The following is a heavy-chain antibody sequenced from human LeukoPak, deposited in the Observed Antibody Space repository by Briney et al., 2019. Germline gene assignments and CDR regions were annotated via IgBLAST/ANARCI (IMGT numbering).Heavy chain of an antibody. CDR3: ARGYCSGGTCYLVENWFDP. CDR1: GYTFTVYY. Sequence: ASVKVSCKASGYTFTVYYMYWVRQAPGQGLEWMGRINPNSGDTDYAQNFQGRVTMTRDTSISTAYMEPTNLRSDDTAAYHCARGYCSGGTCYLVENWFDPWGQGTLVTVSS. CDR2: INPNSGDT. J-gene: IGHJ5*02. D-gene: IGHD2-15*01. V-gene: IGHV1-2*06.